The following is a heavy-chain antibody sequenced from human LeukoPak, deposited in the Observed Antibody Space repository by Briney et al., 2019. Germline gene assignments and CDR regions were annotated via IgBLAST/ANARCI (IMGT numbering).Heavy chain of an antibody. V-gene: IGHV4-34*01. D-gene: IGHD1-1*01. CDR1: GGSFSGYY. J-gene: IGHJ3*02. Sequence: SETLSLTCAVYGGSFSGYYWSWIRQPPGKGLEWIGEINHSGSTNYNPSLKSRVTISVDTSKNQFSLKLSSVTAADTAVYYCARTPYNWNDGVGAFDIWGQGTMVTVSS. CDR2: INHSGST. CDR3: ARTPYNWNDGVGAFDI.